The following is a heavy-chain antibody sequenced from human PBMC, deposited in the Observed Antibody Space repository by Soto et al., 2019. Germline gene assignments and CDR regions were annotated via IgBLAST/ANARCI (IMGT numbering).Heavy chain of an antibody. V-gene: IGHV3-30-3*01. CDR1: GFTFSSYA. Sequence: GESLKISCAASGFTFSSYAMHWVRQAPGKGLEWVAVISYDGSNKYYADSVKGRFTISRDNSKNTLYLQMNSLRAEDTAVYYCARNEIGYCSGGSCYNYYYGMDVWGQGTTVTVSS. CDR2: ISYDGSNK. J-gene: IGHJ6*02. CDR3: ARNEIGYCSGGSCYNYYYGMDV. D-gene: IGHD2-15*01.